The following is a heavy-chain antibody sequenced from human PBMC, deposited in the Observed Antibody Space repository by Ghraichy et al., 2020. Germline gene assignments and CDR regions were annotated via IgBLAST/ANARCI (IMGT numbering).Heavy chain of an antibody. CDR1: GDSIASDYY. CDR2: FYHSGST. Sequence: SQTLSLTCTVSGDSIASDYYWGWIRQPPGKGLEWIGSFYHSGSTYYNPTLKSRVTISLDTSKNQFSLNLNSVTAADTAVYYCARVDNRLVGITDYWGQGTLVTVSS. D-gene: IGHD1-26*01. V-gene: IGHV4-38-2*02. CDR3: ARVDNRLVGITDY. J-gene: IGHJ4*02.